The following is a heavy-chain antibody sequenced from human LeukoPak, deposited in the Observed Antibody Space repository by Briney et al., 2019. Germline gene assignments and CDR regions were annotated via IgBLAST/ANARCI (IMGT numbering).Heavy chain of an antibody. CDR1: GFTFSTYD. D-gene: IGHD2-15*01. CDR2: IGPRGDT. CDR3: ARDACSGGRCYHDF. J-gene: IGHJ4*02. V-gene: IGHV3-13*01. Sequence: PGGSLRLSCAASGFTFSTYDMHWVRQATGKGLEWVSAIGPRGDTYYAGSVQGRFTISRENAKNSLYLQMTSLGAGDTAVYYCARDACSGGRCYHDFWGQGILVTVSS.